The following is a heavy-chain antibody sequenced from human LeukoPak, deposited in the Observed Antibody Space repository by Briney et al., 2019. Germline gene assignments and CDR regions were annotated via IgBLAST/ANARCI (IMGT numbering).Heavy chain of an antibody. CDR2: IYSGGST. CDR1: GFTFSNTA. D-gene: IGHD4/OR15-4a*01. CDR3: ARAKLDY. Sequence: GGSLRLSCAASGFTFSNTAMTWVRQAPGKGLEWVSVIYSGGSTYYADSVKGRFTISRDNSKNTLYLQMNSLRAEDTAVYYCARAKLDYWGQGTLVTVSS. V-gene: IGHV3-66*02. J-gene: IGHJ4*02.